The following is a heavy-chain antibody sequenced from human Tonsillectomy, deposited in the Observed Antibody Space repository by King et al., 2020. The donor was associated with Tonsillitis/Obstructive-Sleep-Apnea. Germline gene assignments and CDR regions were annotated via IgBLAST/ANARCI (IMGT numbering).Heavy chain of an antibody. Sequence: QLQESGPGLVKPSQTLSLTCTVSGGSISSGGYYWSWIRQHPGKGLEWIGYIYYSGSTYYNPSLKRRVTISVDTSKNQFSLKLSSVTATDTAVYYCARIEKTHTVTLDYWGQGTLVTVSS. CDR1: GGSISSGGYY. CDR3: ARIEKTHTVTLDY. CDR2: IYYSGST. V-gene: IGHV4-31*03. D-gene: IGHD4-17*01. J-gene: IGHJ4*02.